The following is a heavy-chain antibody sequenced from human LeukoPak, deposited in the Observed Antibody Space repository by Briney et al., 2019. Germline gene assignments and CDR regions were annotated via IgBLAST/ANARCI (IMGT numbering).Heavy chain of an antibody. J-gene: IGHJ4*02. Sequence: QTGGSLRLSCAASGFTFSSYAMHWVRQAPGKGLEWVAVISYDGSNKYYADSVKGRFTISRDNSKNTLYLQMNSLRAEDTAVYYCAKDWSSQDYWGQGTLVTVSS. CDR2: ISYDGSNK. V-gene: IGHV3-30*04. D-gene: IGHD1-26*01. CDR3: AKDWSSQDY. CDR1: GFTFSSYA.